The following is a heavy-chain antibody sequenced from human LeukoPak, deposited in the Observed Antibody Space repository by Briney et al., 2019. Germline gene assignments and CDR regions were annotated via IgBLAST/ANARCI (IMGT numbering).Heavy chain of an antibody. J-gene: IGHJ5*02. V-gene: IGHV3-30-3*01. CDR2: ISYDGSNK. CDR1: GFTFSSYA. D-gene: IGHD1-26*01. Sequence: GGSLRLSCAASGFTFSSYAMHWVRQAPGKGLEWVAVISYDGSNKYYADSVKGRFTISRDNSKNTLYLQMNSLRAEDTAVYYCARDPYSGSYAWFDPWGQGTLVTVSS. CDR3: ARDPYSGSYAWFDP.